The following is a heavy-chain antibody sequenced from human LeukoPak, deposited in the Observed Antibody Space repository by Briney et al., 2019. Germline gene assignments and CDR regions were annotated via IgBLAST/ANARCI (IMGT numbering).Heavy chain of an antibody. D-gene: IGHD3-10*01. V-gene: IGHV4-34*01. CDR2: INHSGST. CDR3: ARGRRGTGGFGY. Sequence: TETLPLPRAVYGGSFSGYYWSWIRQAPGKGLEWIGEINHSGSTNYNPSLTNGVTISVDTSKNQFCQKLSSVTAVERAGYYYARGRRGTGGFGYWGQGTLVT. J-gene: IGHJ4*01. CDR1: GGSFSGYY.